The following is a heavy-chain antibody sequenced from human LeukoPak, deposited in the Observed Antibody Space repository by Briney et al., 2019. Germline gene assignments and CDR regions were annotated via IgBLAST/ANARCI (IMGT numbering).Heavy chain of an antibody. J-gene: IGHJ4*02. V-gene: IGHV3-23*01. Sequence: GGSLRLSCEGSGFTFNNYVMNWVRQAPGKGLEWVSGVSGRGSSTYYADSVKGRFTISRDNSQNTVYLQMKSLRAEDTAIYFCAKYTTPYYFDYWGRGILVTVSS. CDR3: AKYTTPYYFDY. D-gene: IGHD1-1*01. CDR1: GFTFNNYV. CDR2: VSGRGSST.